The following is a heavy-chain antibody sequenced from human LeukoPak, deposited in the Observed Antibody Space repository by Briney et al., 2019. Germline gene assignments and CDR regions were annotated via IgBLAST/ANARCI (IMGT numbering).Heavy chain of an antibody. Sequence: ASETLSLTCAVYGGSFSGYYWSWIRQPPGKGLEWIGEINHSGSTNYNPSLKSRVTISVDTSKNQFSLKLTSVTAADTALYYSARDRGEQPYYFDYWDQGTLVTVSS. V-gene: IGHV4-34*01. J-gene: IGHJ4*02. CDR2: INHSGST. CDR3: ARDRGEQPYYFDY. D-gene: IGHD1/OR15-1a*01. CDR1: GGSFSGYY.